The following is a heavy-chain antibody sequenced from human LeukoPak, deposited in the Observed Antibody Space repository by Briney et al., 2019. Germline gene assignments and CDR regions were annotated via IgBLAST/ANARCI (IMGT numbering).Heavy chain of an antibody. CDR3: ARGDITPTGIKINFDY. Sequence: GASVKVSCKASGYTFTSYAMHWVRQAPGQRLEWMGWINAGNGNTKYSQKFQGRVTMTRNTSISTAYMELSSLRSEDTAVYYCARGDITPTGIKINFDYWGQGILVTVSA. CDR2: INAGNGNT. D-gene: IGHD1-14*01. V-gene: IGHV1-3*01. CDR1: GYTFTSYA. J-gene: IGHJ4*02.